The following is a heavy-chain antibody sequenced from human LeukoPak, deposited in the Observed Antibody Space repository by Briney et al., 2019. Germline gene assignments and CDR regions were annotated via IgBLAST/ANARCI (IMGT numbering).Heavy chain of an antibody. D-gene: IGHD3-16*01. Sequence: GGSLRLSCAASGFTFSSYAMHGVRQSPGKGLEWVAVISYDGSNKYYADSVKGRFTISRDNSKNTLYLQMNSLRAEDTAVYYCARVPLEGAPDYWGQGSLVTVSS. CDR2: ISYDGSNK. CDR1: GFTFSSYA. V-gene: IGHV3-30*04. CDR3: ARVPLEGAPDY. J-gene: IGHJ4*02.